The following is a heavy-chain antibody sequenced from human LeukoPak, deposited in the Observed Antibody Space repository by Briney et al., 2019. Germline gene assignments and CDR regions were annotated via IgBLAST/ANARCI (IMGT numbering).Heavy chain of an antibody. D-gene: IGHD2-2*01. CDR3: AREDIVVVPAANLL. CDR2: IIPIFGTA. Sequence: GASVKFSCKASGGTFSSYAISWVRQAPGQGLEWMGRIIPIFGTANYAQKFQGRVTITTDESTSTAYMELSSLRSEDTAVYYCAREDIVVVPAANLLWGQGTLVTVSS. CDR1: GGTFSSYA. J-gene: IGHJ4*02. V-gene: IGHV1-69*05.